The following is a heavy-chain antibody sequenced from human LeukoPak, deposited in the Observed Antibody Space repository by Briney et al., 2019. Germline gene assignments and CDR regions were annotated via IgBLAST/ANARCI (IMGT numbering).Heavy chain of an antibody. J-gene: IGHJ4*02. CDR3: ARDQSDYGGSPFDY. V-gene: IGHV1-46*01. CDR2: INPSGGTT. Sequence: ASVKVSCKASGYTFTSYYMHWVRQAPGQGLEWMGIINPSGGTTRSAQKFQGRVTMTRDTSTSTVYMELSSLRSEDTAVYYCARDQSDYGGSPFDYWGQGTLVTVSS. D-gene: IGHD4-23*01. CDR1: GYTFTSYY.